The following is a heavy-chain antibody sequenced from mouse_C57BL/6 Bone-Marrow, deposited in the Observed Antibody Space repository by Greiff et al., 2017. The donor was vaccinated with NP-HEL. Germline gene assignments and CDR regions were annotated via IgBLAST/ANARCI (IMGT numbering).Heavy chain of an antibody. CDR3: ARGEVLRAWYLDV. V-gene: IGHV1-69*01. D-gene: IGHD1-1*01. CDR2: IDPSDSYT. Sequence: QVQLQQPGAELVMPGASVKLSCKASGYTFTSYWMHWVKQRPGQGLEWIGEIDPSDSYTNYNQKFKGKSTLTVDKSSSTAYMQLSSLTSEDSAVYYCARGEVLRAWYLDVWGTGTTVTVSS. CDR1: GYTFTSYW. J-gene: IGHJ1*03.